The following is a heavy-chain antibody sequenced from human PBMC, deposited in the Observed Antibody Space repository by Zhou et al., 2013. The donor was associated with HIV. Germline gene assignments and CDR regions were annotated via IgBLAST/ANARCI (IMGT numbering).Heavy chain of an antibody. CDR1: GGAISSYA. CDR3: ARVEGGGGAPGWSGDYYYGMDV. Sequence: QVQLVQSGAEVKKPGSSVKVSCKASGGAISSYAFSWVRQAPGQGLEWMGRIIPIFGTTNYAQKFQDRVTINADESTSTAYMKLSSLRSEDTAVYYCARVEGGGGAPGWSGDYYYGMDVWGQGTTVTVSS. V-gene: IGHV1-69*12. CDR2: IIPIFGTT. D-gene: IGHD6-19*01. J-gene: IGHJ6*02.